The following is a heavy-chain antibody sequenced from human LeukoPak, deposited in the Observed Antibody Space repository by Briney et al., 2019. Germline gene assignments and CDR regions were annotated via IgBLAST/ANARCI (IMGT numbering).Heavy chain of an antibody. V-gene: IGHV1-69*01. CDR3: ARDAGEMATSTFDY. J-gene: IGHJ4*02. CDR2: IIPIFGTA. Sequence: SVTVSCKASGGTFSSYAISWVRQAPGQGLEWVGGIIPIFGTANYAQKFQGRVTITADESTSTAYMELSSLRSEDTAVYYCARDAGEMATSTFDYWGQGTLVTVSS. D-gene: IGHD5-24*01. CDR1: GGTFSSYA.